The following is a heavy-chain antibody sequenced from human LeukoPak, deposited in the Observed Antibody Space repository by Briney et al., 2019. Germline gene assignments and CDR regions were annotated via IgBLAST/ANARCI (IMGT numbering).Heavy chain of an antibody. CDR3: ARGLVAGEIQDYGMDV. D-gene: IGHD5-24*01. Sequence: GGSLRLSCAASGFTFSNYAVTWVRQTPGKGLEWVSTISGSDGTTYYADSVKGRFTISRDDSKNTLYLHMNSLRAEDTAVYYCARGLVAGEIQDYGMDVWGQGTTVTVSS. J-gene: IGHJ6*02. V-gene: IGHV3-23*01. CDR1: GFTFSNYA. CDR2: ISGSDGTT.